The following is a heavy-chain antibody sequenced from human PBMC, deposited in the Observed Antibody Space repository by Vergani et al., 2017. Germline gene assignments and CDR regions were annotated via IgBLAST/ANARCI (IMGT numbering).Heavy chain of an antibody. J-gene: IGHJ4*02. Sequence: EVQLVESGGGLVKPGGSLRLSCAASGFTFSSYSMNWVRQAPGKGLEWVSSISSSSSYIYYADSVKGRFTISRDNAKNSLYLQMNSLRAEDTAVYYCAINRAAAGNSPFDYWGQGTLVTFSS. CDR3: AINRAAAGNSPFDY. CDR1: GFTFSSYS. D-gene: IGHD6-13*01. V-gene: IGHV3-21*01. CDR2: ISSSSSYI.